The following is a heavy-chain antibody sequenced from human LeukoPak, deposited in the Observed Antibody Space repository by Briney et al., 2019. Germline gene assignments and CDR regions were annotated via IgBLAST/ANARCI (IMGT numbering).Heavy chain of an antibody. V-gene: IGHV3-64D*06. J-gene: IGHJ3*02. Sequence: GGSLRLSCSASGFTFSSYAMHWVRQAPGKGLEYVSAISSNGGSTYYADSVKGRFTISRDNSKNTLYLQMSSLRAEDTAVYYCVKGRMVRGVHDAFDIWGQGTMVAVSS. CDR1: GFTFSSYA. D-gene: IGHD3-10*01. CDR3: VKGRMVRGVHDAFDI. CDR2: ISSNGGST.